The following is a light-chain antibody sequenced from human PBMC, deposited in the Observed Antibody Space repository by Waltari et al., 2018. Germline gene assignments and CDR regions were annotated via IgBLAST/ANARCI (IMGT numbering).Light chain of an antibody. J-gene: IGLJ2*01. Sequence: QSALTQPASVSGPPGQSIPISCTGTSSDVGGYNYFSWYHHHPGKAPKLMIFEVSNRPSGVSNRFSGSKSGNTASLTISGLQAEDEADYYCSSYTSSIYPVVFGGGTKLTVL. CDR1: SSDVGGYNY. CDR3: SSYTSSIYPVV. V-gene: IGLV2-14*01. CDR2: EVS.